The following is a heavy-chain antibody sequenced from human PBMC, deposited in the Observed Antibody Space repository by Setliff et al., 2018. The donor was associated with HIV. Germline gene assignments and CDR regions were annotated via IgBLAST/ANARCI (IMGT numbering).Heavy chain of an antibody. Sequence: SETLSLTCTVSGTSISTSYWSWIRQPPGKGLEYIGYVDTSGSTNYNPSLKSRVTTSVDTSKNQFSLRLTSVTAADTAVYYCARGGSGNSYNGAFDYWGQGTLVTVSS. CDR3: ARGGSGNSYNGAFDY. J-gene: IGHJ4*02. CDR1: GTSISTSY. D-gene: IGHD3-10*01. CDR2: VDTSGST. V-gene: IGHV4-4*08.